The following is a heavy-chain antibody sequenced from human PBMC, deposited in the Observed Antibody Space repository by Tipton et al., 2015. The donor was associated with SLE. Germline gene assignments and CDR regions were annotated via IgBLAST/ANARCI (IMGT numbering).Heavy chain of an antibody. CDR2: INPSGEST. CDR3: ARGAANQWLFNWFDS. J-gene: IGHJ5*01. V-gene: IGHV1-46*04. CDR1: GNTFSSDY. D-gene: IGHD6-19*01. Sequence: QSGAEVKKPGASVKISCEASGNTFSSDYINWVRQASGQGLEWIGIINPSGESTNSARKLQDRVILTRDTATSTVYMELRSLRSEDTAVYYCARGAANQWLFNWFDSWGQGTLVTVSS.